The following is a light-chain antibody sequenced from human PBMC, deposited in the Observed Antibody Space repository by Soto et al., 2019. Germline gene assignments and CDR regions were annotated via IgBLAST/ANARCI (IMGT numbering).Light chain of an antibody. CDR1: QGISSW. CDR3: QPANSFPLT. Sequence: DIQMTQSPSSVSASVGDRVTITCRASQGISSWLARYQQKPGTAPKLLIYAASTLQSGVPSRFSGSGSGTDFTLTISSLQPEDFATYYCQPANSFPLTFGGGTKVAIK. CDR2: AAS. V-gene: IGKV1-12*01. J-gene: IGKJ4*01.